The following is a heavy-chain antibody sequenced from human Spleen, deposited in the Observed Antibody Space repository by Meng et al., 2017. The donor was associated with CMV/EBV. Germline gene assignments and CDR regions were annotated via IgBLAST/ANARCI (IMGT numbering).Heavy chain of an antibody. CDR1: GGSFSGYS. CDR3: ARDISEGTTTYYFDS. CDR2: INESDRT. Sequence: SETLSLTCTVYGGSFSGYSWNWIRQPPGKGLEWIGEINESDRTDYRSSLKSRVTISVDTAKNQVSLNLTSVTAADTATYYCARDISEGTTTYYFDSWGQGILVTVSS. D-gene: IGHD4-17*01. V-gene: IGHV4-34*01. J-gene: IGHJ4*02.